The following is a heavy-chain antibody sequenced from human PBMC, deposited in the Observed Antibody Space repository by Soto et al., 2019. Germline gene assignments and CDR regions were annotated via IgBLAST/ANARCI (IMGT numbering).Heavy chain of an antibody. Sequence: PSETLSLTCTVSCGSISSYYWSWIRQPPGKGLEWIGYIYYSGSTNYNPSLKSRVTISVATSKNQFSLKLSSVTAADTAVYSCARCLYGSSMEWLDHWGQGTLVTVCS. V-gene: IGHV4-59*01. J-gene: IGHJ5*02. CDR3: ARCLYGSSMEWLDH. D-gene: IGHD6-13*01. CDR1: CGSISSYY. CDR2: IYYSGST.